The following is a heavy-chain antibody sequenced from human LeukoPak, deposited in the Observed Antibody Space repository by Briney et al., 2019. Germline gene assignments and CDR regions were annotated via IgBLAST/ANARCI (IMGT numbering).Heavy chain of an antibody. CDR3: ARDPKPEGFDY. CDR2: IYTSGST. J-gene: IGHJ4*02. CDR1: GGSISSYY. Sequence: PSETLSLTCTVSGGSISSYYWSWIRQPAGKGLEWIGRIYTSGSTNYNPSPKSRVTISVDKSKNQFSLKLSSVTAADTAVYYCARDPKPEGFDYWGQGTLVTVSS. V-gene: IGHV4-4*07.